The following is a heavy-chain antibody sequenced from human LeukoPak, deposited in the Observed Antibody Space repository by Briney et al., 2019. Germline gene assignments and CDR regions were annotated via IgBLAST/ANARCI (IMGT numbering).Heavy chain of an antibody. Sequence: GGSLRLSCAASGFTFSSSSMNWVRQAPGKGLEWVSYISSSSSIIYYAESVKGRFTISRDNAKNSLYLKMNSLRAEDTAVDYCASEIFGVVIRTGYWGQGTLVTVSS. CDR1: GFTFSSSS. D-gene: IGHD3-3*01. J-gene: IGHJ4*02. CDR3: ASEIFGVVIRTGY. CDR2: ISSSSSII. V-gene: IGHV3-48*01.